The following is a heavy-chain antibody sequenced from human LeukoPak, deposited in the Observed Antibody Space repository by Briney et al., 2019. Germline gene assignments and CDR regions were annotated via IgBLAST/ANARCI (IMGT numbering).Heavy chain of an antibody. CDR3: ARGIAVAGRVSGV. J-gene: IGHJ6*02. CDR1: GFTFEDYS. CDR2: ISSSSSYI. V-gene: IGHV3-21*01. D-gene: IGHD6-19*01. Sequence: GGSLRLSCAASGFTFEDYSMHWVRQAPGKGLEWVSSISSSSSYIYYADSVKGRFTISRDNAKNSLYLQMNSLRAEDTAVYYCARGIAVAGRVSGVWGQGTTVTVSS.